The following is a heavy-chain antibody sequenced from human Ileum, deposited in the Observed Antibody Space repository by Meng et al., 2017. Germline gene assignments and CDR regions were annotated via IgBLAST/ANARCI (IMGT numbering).Heavy chain of an antibody. J-gene: IGHJ4*02. CDR3: ARDPGREGPIDY. D-gene: IGHD1-26*01. Sequence: VGAGGGVCQAGKCLGWSVVALGFTFTNYGLHWGRQAPGKGLEWVAVIWHDGKNKYYGDSVKDRFTISRDNSKNILYLQLTSLTAEDTAVYYCARDPGREGPIDYWGQGTLVTVSS. CDR1: GFTFTNYG. CDR2: IWHDGKNK. V-gene: IGHV3-33*01.